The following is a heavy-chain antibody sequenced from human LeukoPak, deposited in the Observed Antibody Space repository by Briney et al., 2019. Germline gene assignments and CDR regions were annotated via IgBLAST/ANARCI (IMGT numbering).Heavy chain of an antibody. CDR2: IKQDGSEK. D-gene: IGHD1-1*01. Sequence: GGSLRLSCAASGFTFSSYWVSWVRQAPGKGLEWVANIKQDGSEKYYVDSVKGRFTISRDNAKNSLYLQMNSLRAEDTAVYYCARGPENANYYYYMDVWGKGTTVTVSS. CDR1: GFTFSSYW. J-gene: IGHJ6*03. CDR3: ARGPENANYYYYMDV. V-gene: IGHV3-7*01.